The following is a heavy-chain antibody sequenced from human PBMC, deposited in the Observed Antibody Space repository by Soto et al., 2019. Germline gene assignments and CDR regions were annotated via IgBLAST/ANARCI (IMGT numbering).Heavy chain of an antibody. Sequence: PGGSLRLSCVGSGFTFSRYAMSWVRQAPGKGLEWVSTISGNGGTTYHADSVKGRFTISRDNSRNTLYLQMNSLRAEDTAVYYCANFPLYDYRYDNDYWGQGTLVTVSS. CDR3: ANFPLYDYRYDNDY. D-gene: IGHD4-17*01. J-gene: IGHJ4*02. CDR1: GFTFSRYA. V-gene: IGHV3-23*01. CDR2: ISGNGGTT.